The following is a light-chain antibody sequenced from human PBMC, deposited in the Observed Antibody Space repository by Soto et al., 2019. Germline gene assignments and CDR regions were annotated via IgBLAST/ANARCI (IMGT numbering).Light chain of an antibody. CDR3: QQYCSSRWT. Sequence: EIVLTQSPGTLSLSPGERATLSCRASQSVSSSYLAWYQQKPGQAPRLLIYGASSRATGIPDRFSGSGSGTDFTLTISRLEPEDFALYYCQQYCSSRWTFGQGTKVEIK. J-gene: IGKJ1*01. V-gene: IGKV3-20*01. CDR1: QSVSSSY. CDR2: GAS.